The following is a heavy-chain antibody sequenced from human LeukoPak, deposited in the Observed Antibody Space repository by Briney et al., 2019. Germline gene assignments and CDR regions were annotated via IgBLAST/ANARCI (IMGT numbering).Heavy chain of an antibody. CDR2: ISYSGTT. CDR3: AANSADYNTLGSSYKV. D-gene: IGHD3-10*01. Sequence: SETLSLTCTVSSASITSSPYFWGWIRQSPGKGLEWIGSISYSGTTYYNPPLKSRVTISVDTSKNQFSLKLNSVTAADTAVFYCAANSADYNTLGSSYKVWGQGTLVTASS. J-gene: IGHJ4*02. CDR1: SASITSSPYF. V-gene: IGHV4-39*01.